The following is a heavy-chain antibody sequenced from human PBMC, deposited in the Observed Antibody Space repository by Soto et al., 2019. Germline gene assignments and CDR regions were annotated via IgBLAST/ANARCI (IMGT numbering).Heavy chain of an antibody. J-gene: IGHJ6*02. D-gene: IGHD3-16*01. CDR2: ISSRGGSR. Sequence: GGSLRLSCAASGFTISDYATGWVRQAPGKGLEWVSTISSRGGSRWYADSVQGRVTISRDTSKNSLYLQMSSLRAEDTGLYYCAKFGPDYSRLAVYYYGMDVWGQGTTVTVSS. CDR3: AKFGPDYSRLAVYYYGMDV. CDR1: GFTISDYA. V-gene: IGHV3-23*01.